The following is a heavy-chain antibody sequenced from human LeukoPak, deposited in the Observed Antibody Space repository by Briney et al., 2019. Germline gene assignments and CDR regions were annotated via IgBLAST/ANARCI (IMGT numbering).Heavy chain of an antibody. D-gene: IGHD3-22*01. CDR1: GGSFSGYY. Sequence: PSETLSLTCAVSGGSFSGYYWSWIRQPPGKGLEWIGEINHSGSTNYNPSLKSRVTISLDTSKNQFSLKLSSVTAADTAVYYCARGNSYYYDCSGYYYWFDPWGQGTLVTVSS. CDR3: ARGNSYYYDCSGYYYWFDP. J-gene: IGHJ5*02. V-gene: IGHV4-34*01. CDR2: INHSGST.